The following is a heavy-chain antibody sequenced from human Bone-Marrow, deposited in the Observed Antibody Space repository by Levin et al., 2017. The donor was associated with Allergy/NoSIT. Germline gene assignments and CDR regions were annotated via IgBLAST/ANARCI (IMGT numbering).Heavy chain of an antibody. CDR2: IYSGGST. D-gene: IGHD3-10*01. CDR1: GFTVSSNY. J-gene: IGHJ4*02. Sequence: AASVKVSCAASGFTVSSNYMSWVRQAPGKGPEWVSVIYSGGSTYYADSVKGRFTISRDNSKNTLYLQMNSLRAEDTAVYYCARGWFGELLSHWGQGTLVTVSS. V-gene: IGHV3-53*01. CDR3: ARGWFGELLSH.